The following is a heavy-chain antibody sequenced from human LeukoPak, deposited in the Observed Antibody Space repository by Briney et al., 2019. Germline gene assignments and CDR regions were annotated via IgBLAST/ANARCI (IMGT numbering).Heavy chain of an antibody. J-gene: IGHJ3*02. CDR3: ARGAPKEIQLWLRLRGVAFDI. CDR1: GXSFSGYY. Sequence: ASETLSLTCAVYGXSFSGYYWSWIRQPPGKGREWIGEINHSGSTNYNPSLKSRVTISVDTSKNQFSLKLNSVTAADTAVYYCARGAPKEIQLWLRLRGVAFDIWGQGTMVTVSS. V-gene: IGHV4-34*01. D-gene: IGHD5-18*01. CDR2: INHSGST.